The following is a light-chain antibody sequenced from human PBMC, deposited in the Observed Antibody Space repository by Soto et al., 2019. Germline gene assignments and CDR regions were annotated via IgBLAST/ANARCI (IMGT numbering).Light chain of an antibody. CDR2: GAY. J-gene: IGKJ1*01. CDR3: QQYNNSPWT. CDR1: QSVSSN. Sequence: TQSPGALSLSPGEMATLSCGASQSVSSNLAWYQQKPGQATRLLIYGAYTRVTGTPARFSGSGYGTEFTPTISRLQSEDFAVYYCQQYNNSPWTFGQGTKVDIK. V-gene: IGKV3-15*01.